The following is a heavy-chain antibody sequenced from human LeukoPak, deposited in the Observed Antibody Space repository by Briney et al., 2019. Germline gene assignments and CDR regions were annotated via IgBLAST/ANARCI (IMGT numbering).Heavy chain of an antibody. D-gene: IGHD6-19*01. CDR1: GYTFTSYY. CDR3: DRSGWYEVSRYFDY. V-gene: IGHV1-46*03. J-gene: IGHJ4*02. Sequence: ASVKVSCKASGYTFTSYYMHWVPQAPGQGLEWMGIINPSGGSTSYAQKFQGRVTMTRDTSTSTVYMELSSLRSQDTAVYYWDRSGWYEVSRYFDYWGQGTLVTVSS. CDR2: INPSGGST.